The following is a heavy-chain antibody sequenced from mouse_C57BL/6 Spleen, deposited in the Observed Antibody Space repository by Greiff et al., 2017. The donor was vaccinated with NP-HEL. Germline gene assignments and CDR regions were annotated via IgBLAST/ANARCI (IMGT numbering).Heavy chain of an antibody. CDR2: INPSNGGT. J-gene: IGHJ2*01. CDR3: ARLDYYGSRRGYFDY. D-gene: IGHD1-1*01. Sequence: QVQLQQPGTELVKPGASVKLSCKASGYTFTSYWMHWVKQRPGQGLEWIGNINPSNGGTNYNEQFKSKATLTVDKSSSTAYMQLSSLTSEDSAVYYCARLDYYGSRRGYFDYWGQGTTLTVSS. V-gene: IGHV1-53*01. CDR1: GYTFTSYW.